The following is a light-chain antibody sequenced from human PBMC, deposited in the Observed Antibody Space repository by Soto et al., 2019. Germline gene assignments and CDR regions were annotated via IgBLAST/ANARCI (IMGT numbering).Light chain of an antibody. CDR1: SSDVGGYNY. CDR2: DVS. J-gene: IGLJ1*01. V-gene: IGLV2-14*03. Sequence: ALNQPASGNGFHGQSLTISYTGTSSDVGGYNYVSWYQHHPGKAPKLMIFDVSNRPSGVSNRFSGSKSGNTASLTISGLQPEDEADYYCSSYTTSNTRQIVFGTGTKFTVL. CDR3: SSYTTSNTRQIV.